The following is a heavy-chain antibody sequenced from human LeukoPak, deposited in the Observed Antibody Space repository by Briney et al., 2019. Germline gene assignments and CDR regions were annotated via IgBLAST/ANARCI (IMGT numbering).Heavy chain of an antibody. Sequence: GGSLRLSCLASGFTLRTHSMNWVRQAPGKGLEWVSYISSSSETIYYADSVKGRFTISRDNAKNSLYPRMNSLRDEDTAVYFCAREAYFGSGRQYYFDFWGQGTQVTVSS. CDR3: AREAYFGSGRQYYFDF. D-gene: IGHD3-10*01. V-gene: IGHV3-48*02. CDR2: ISSSSETI. J-gene: IGHJ4*02. CDR1: GFTLRTHS.